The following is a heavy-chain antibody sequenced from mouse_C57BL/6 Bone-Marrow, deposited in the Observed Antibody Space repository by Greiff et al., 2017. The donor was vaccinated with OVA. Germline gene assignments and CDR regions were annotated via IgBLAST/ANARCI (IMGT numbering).Heavy chain of an antibody. CDR3: ARDGYPPFAY. CDR2: ISSGSSTI. Sequence: EVHLVESGGGLVKPGGSLKLSCAASGFTFSDYGMHWVRQAPEKGLEWVAYISSGSSTIYYADTVKGRFTISRDNAKNTLFLQMTSLRSKDTAMYYCARDGYPPFAYWGQGTLVTVSA. V-gene: IGHV5-17*01. D-gene: IGHD2-3*01. CDR1: GFTFSDYG. J-gene: IGHJ3*01.